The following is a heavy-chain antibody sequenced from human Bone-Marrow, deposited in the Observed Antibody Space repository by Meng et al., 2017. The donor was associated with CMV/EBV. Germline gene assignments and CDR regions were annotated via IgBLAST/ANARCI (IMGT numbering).Heavy chain of an antibody. J-gene: IGHJ1*01. CDR1: GSTFSSYS. D-gene: IGHD2-2*02. CDR3: ARDRPSLLYLAEYFQH. CDR2: ISYDGKKK. Sequence: GESLKISCEASGSTFSSYSMHWVRQAPGKGLDWVAVISYDGKKKYYADSVKGRFTISRDNSKNTLSLQMISLGAEDTAVYFCARDRPSLLYLAEYFQHWGQGTLVTVSS. V-gene: IGHV3-30*04.